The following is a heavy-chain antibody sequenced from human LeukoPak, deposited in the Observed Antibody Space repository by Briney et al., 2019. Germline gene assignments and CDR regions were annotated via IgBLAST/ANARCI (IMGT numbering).Heavy chain of an antibody. V-gene: IGHV4-59*01. CDR2: IYYSGST. CDR1: GGSISSYY. Sequence: SGTLSLTCTVSGGSISSYYWSWIRQPPGKGLEWIGYIYYSGSTNYNPSLKSRVTISVDTSKNQSSLKLSSVTAADTAVYYCARGVAVAGTVAFDIWGQGTMVTVSS. CDR3: ARGVAVAGTVAFDI. J-gene: IGHJ3*02. D-gene: IGHD6-19*01.